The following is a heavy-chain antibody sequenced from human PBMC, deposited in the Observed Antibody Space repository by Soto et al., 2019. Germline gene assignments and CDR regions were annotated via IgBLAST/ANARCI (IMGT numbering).Heavy chain of an antibody. J-gene: IGHJ4*02. Sequence: ASVKVSCKASGYTFTSYAMHWVRQAPGQRLEWMGWINAGNGNTKYSQKFQGRVTITRDTSASTAYMELSSLRSEDTAVYYCAXAPPYYDSSGPIIYFDYWGQGTLVTVSS. D-gene: IGHD3-22*01. CDR1: GYTFTSYA. V-gene: IGHV1-3*01. CDR2: INAGNGNT. CDR3: AXAPPYYDSSGPIIYFDY.